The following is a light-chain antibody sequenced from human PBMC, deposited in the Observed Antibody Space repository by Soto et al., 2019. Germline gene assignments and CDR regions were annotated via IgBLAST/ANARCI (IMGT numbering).Light chain of an antibody. CDR2: EVS. Sequence: QSALTQPASVSGSPGQSITISCTGTSSDVGGYNFVSWYQQHPGKAPKLLIYEVSNRPSGVSNRFSASKSGNTASLTISGLQAEDEADYYCDSYSTSSPYVFGSGTKVTVL. V-gene: IGLV2-14*01. CDR3: DSYSTSSPYV. J-gene: IGLJ1*01. CDR1: SSDVGGYNF.